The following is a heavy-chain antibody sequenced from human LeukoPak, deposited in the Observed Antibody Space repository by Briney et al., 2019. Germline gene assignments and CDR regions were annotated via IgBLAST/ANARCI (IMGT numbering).Heavy chain of an antibody. CDR1: GGSISSYY. D-gene: IGHD6-19*01. CDR2: IFGGGST. CDR3: ATWPGGWYGEDS. J-gene: IGHJ4*02. Sequence: PSETLSLTCTVSGGSISSYYWSWIRQPPGKGLEWVSVIFGGGSTYYADSVKGRFTISRDTSKNTLHLQMNSLRADDTAVYYCATWPGGWYGEDSWGQGTLVTVSS. V-gene: IGHV3-53*01.